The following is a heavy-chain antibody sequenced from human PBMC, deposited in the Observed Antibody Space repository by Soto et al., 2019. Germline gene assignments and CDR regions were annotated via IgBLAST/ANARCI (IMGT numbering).Heavy chain of an antibody. Sequence: KPSETLSLTCTVSGGSISSYYWSWIRQPPGKGLEWIGYIYYSGSTNYNPSLKSRVTISVDTSKNQFSLKLSSVTAADTAVYYCAREEVAGTHYWGQGTLVTVSS. J-gene: IGHJ4*02. CDR1: GGSISSYY. V-gene: IGHV4-59*01. CDR3: AREEVAGTHY. D-gene: IGHD6-19*01. CDR2: IYYSGST.